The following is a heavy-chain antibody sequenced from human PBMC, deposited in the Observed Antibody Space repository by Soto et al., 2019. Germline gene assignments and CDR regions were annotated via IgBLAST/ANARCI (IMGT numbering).Heavy chain of an antibody. CDR2: ISGSGGSA. J-gene: IGHJ4*02. V-gene: IGHV3-23*01. CDR1: GFTFSTYA. D-gene: IGHD6-19*01. CDR3: AKALGSGWSYFDY. Sequence: EVQLLESGGGLVQPGGSLRLSCAASGFTFSTYAMSWVRQAPGKGLEWVSTISGSGGSAYYADSVQGRFIISRYNSKNTLYVQMISLRAEDTAAYYCAKALGSGWSYFDYWGQVTLVTVSS.